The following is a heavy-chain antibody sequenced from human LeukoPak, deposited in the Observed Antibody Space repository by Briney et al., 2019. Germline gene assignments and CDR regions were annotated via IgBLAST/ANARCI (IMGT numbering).Heavy chain of an antibody. J-gene: IGHJ4*02. Sequence: SETLSLTCTVSGGSVSSGSYYWSWIRQPPGKGLEWIGYIYYSGSTNYNPSPKSRVTISVDTSKNQFSLKLSSVTAADTAVYYCAREQTSYYDILTGYRYFDYWGQGTLVTVSS. V-gene: IGHV4-61*01. D-gene: IGHD3-9*01. CDR3: AREQTSYYDILTGYRYFDY. CDR1: GGSVSSGSYY. CDR2: IYYSGST.